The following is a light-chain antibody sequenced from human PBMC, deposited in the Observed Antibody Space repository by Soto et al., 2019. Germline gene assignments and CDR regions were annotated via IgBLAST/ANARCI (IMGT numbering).Light chain of an antibody. J-gene: IGKJ1*01. CDR2: GAS. Sequence: EIVMTQSPATLSVSPGERATLSCRASQSVSNNLAWYQQKPGQAPRLLIYGASTRATGIPARFIGSGSGTEFTLTVSSLQSEDFAVYYCQQYNTWPRTFGQGTKVAIK. CDR3: QQYNTWPRT. V-gene: IGKV3-15*01. CDR1: QSVSNN.